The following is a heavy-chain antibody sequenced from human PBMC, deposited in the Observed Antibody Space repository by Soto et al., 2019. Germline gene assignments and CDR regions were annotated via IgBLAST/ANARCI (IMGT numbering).Heavy chain of an antibody. D-gene: IGHD1-20*01. V-gene: IGHV3-7*01. CDR3: ASDLNWPNF. CDR1: GFTFSTYF. CDR2: IKPDGSER. Sequence: EVQLVESGGGLVQPGGSLRLSCAASGFTFSTYFMTWVRQAPGKGLEWVATIKPDGSERWYVDSAKGRFTISRDNAKNSLYLEMKSLRAEDPAVYFCASDLNWPNFWGQGSLVAVSS. J-gene: IGHJ4*02.